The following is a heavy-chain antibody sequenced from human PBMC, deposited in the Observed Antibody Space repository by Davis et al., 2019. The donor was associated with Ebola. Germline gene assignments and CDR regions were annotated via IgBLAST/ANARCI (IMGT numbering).Heavy chain of an antibody. CDR3: ARDSGSDGAFDI. Sequence: PGGSLRLSCAASGFTFSSYAMHWVRQAPGKGLEWVAVISYDGSNKYYADSVKGRFTISRDNSKNTLYLQMNSLRDEDTAVYYCARDSGSDGAFDIWGQGTMVTVSS. CDR2: ISYDGSNK. D-gene: IGHD2-15*01. V-gene: IGHV3-30-3*01. CDR1: GFTFSSYA. J-gene: IGHJ3*02.